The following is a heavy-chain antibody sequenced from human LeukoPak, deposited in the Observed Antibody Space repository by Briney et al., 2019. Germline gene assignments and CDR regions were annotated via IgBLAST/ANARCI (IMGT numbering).Heavy chain of an antibody. CDR2: ISTSGSYI. V-gene: IGHV3-21*01. J-gene: IGHJ3*01. CDR3: TRVFGTWLPAV. D-gene: IGHD3-10*01. Sequence: PGGSLRLSWVASGYTFSSYSMNWVRQARGKGLEWVSSISTSGSYIYSADSVKGRFTISRDDAKNSLYLQMDSLRAEDTAVYYCTRVFGTWLPAVWGQGTMVTVSS. CDR1: GYTFSSYS.